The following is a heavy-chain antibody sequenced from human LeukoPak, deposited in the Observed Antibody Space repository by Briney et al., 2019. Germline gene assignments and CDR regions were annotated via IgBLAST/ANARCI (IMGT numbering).Heavy chain of an antibody. J-gene: IGHJ5*02. CDR3: ARPPTYYYDSSGYSEGP. D-gene: IGHD3-22*01. Sequence: GGSLRLSCAASGFTFSSYAMHWVRQAPGKGLEWVAVISYDGSNKYYADSVKGRFTISRDNSKNTLYLQMNSLRAEDTAVYYCARPPTYYYDSSGYSEGPWGQGTLVTVSS. V-gene: IGHV3-30-3*01. CDR1: GFTFSSYA. CDR2: ISYDGSNK.